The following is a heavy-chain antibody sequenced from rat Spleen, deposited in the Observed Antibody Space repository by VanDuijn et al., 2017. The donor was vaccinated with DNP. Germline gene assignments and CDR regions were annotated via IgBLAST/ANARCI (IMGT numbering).Heavy chain of an antibody. CDR1: GFIFSDSY. CDR3: ARHSSYALDA. J-gene: IGHJ4*01. Sequence: EVKLVESGGGLVQPGRSLKLSCEASGFIFSDSYMAWVRQAPTQGLEWVASINSNGDKAYYRDSVKGRFIISRDNAKSRHYLQMDSLRSEDTATYYCARHSSYALDAWGQGTSVTVSS. D-gene: IGHD1-2*01. CDR2: INSNGDKA. V-gene: IGHV5-25*01.